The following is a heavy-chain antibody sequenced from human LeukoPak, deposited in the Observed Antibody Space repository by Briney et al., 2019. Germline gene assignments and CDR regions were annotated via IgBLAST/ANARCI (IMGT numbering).Heavy chain of an antibody. CDR3: AGYDYVWGSYRSRFDY. D-gene: IGHD3-16*02. J-gene: IGHJ4*02. V-gene: IGHV1-18*01. CDR2: ISAYNGNT. CDR1: GYTFTSYG. Sequence: ASVKVSCKASGYTFTSYGISWVRQAPGQGLEWMGWISAYNGNTNYAQKLQGRVTMTTDTSTSTAYMELSSLRSEDTAVYYCAGYDYVWGSYRSRFDYWGQGTLVTVSS.